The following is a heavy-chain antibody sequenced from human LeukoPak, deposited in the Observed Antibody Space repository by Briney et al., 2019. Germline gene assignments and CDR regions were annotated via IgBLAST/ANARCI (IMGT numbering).Heavy chain of an antibody. D-gene: IGHD2-2*01. Sequence: GGSLTLFRSASGFPYRSYTMNCVRQAPGGGLVWVSRIDSDGSSTSYADSVKGRLTISRDNAKNTLYLQMNSLRAEDTAVYYCAREGCSCSSCQLHSSRYGMDVWGEGTTVTVSS. CDR2: IDSDGSST. CDR3: AREGCSCSSCQLHSSRYGMDV. J-gene: IGHJ6*04. V-gene: IGHV3-74*01. CDR1: GFPYRSYT.